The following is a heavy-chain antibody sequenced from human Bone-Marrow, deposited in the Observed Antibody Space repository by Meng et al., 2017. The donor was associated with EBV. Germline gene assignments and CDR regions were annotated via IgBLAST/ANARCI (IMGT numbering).Heavy chain of an antibody. V-gene: IGHV3-21*01. D-gene: IGHD6-6*01. CDR3: ASSIAARPGFDY. CDR1: GFTFSSYS. Sequence: EVELGESGGGLVKPGGSLRLSCAASGFTFSSYSMNWVRQAPGKGLEWVSSISSSSSYIYYADSVKGRFTISRDNAKNSLYLQMNSLRAEDTAVYYCASSIAARPGFDYWGQGTLVTVSS. CDR2: ISSSSSYI. J-gene: IGHJ4*02.